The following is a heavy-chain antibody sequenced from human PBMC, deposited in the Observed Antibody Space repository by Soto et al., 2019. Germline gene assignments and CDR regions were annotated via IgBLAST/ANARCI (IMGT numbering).Heavy chain of an antibody. CDR3: ARDTVTQFPPPHSIPPQDYYYYCMDV. CDR1: GFTFSSYG. J-gene: IGHJ6*02. Sequence: QVQLVESGGGVVQPGRSLRLSCAASGFTFSSYGMHWVRQAPGTGLEWVAVIWYDGSNKYYADSVKGRFTISGDNSKNTLYLQVNRLRAEDTAVYYCARDTVTQFPPPHSIPPQDYYYYCMDVWGRGTTVIVSS. D-gene: IGHD4-17*01. CDR2: IWYDGSNK. V-gene: IGHV3-33*01.